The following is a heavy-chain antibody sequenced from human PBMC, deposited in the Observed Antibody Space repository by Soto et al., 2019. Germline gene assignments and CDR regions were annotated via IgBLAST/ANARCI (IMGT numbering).Heavy chain of an antibody. D-gene: IGHD3-16*02. CDR2: IGTAGDT. V-gene: IGHV3-13*01. J-gene: IGHJ3*02. Sequence: GGSLRLSCAASGFTFSSYDMHWVRQATGKGLEWVSAIGTAGDTYYPGSVKGRFTISRENAKNSLYLQMNSLRAGDTAVYYCARAGSYDYIWGSYRYTDLSGAFDIWGQGTMVTVSS. CDR3: ARAGSYDYIWGSYRYTDLSGAFDI. CDR1: GFTFSSYD.